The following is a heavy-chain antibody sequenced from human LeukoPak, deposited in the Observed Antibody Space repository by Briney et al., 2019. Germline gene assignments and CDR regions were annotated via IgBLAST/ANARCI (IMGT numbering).Heavy chain of an antibody. CDR2: IIPIFGTA. Sequence: GASVKVSCKASGGTFSSYAISWVRQAPGQGLEWMGGIIPIFGTANYAQKFQGRVTITTDESTSAAYMELSSLRSEDTAAYYCARGGAQLLSYYFDYWGQGTLVTVSS. D-gene: IGHD2-2*01. CDR1: GGTFSSYA. J-gene: IGHJ4*02. V-gene: IGHV1-69*05. CDR3: ARGGAQLLSYYFDY.